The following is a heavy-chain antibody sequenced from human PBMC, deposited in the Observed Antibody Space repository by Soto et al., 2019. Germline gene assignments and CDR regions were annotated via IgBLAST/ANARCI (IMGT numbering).Heavy chain of an antibody. V-gene: IGHV1-8*01. Sequence: QVQLVQPGAEVRKPGASVKVSCKASGDIFTNFDFNWVRQATGQGLEWIGWMRANSGDTGHDQKFQGRVRMTRDTSMSTAYMELSSLRAEDTAVYYCARYIFGQGFKAWGQGILVFVSS. CDR3: ARYIFGQGFKA. CDR1: GDIFTNFD. CDR2: MRANSGDT. J-gene: IGHJ5*02. D-gene: IGHD3-3*02.